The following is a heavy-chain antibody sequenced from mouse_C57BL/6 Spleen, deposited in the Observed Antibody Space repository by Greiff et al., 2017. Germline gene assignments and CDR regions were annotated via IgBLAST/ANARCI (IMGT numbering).Heavy chain of an antibody. V-gene: IGHV1-50*01. D-gene: IGHD1-1*01. CDR2: IDPSDSYT. CDR1: GYTFTSYW. Sequence: QVQLQQPGAELVKPGASVKLSCKASGYTFTSYWMQWVKQRPGQGLEWIGEIDPSDSYTNYNQNFKGKATLTVDTSSSTAYMQLSSLTSEDSAVYYCARARKDYSYFDYGGQGTTLTVSS. CDR3: ARARKDYSYFDY. J-gene: IGHJ2*01.